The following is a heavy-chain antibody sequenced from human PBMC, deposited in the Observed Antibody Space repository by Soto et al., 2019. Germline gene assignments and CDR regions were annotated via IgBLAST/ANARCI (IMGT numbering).Heavy chain of an antibody. CDR3: AKVKYQLLSDGMDV. J-gene: IGHJ6*02. CDR2: ISGSVGST. D-gene: IGHD2-2*01. V-gene: IGHV3-23*01. Sequence: EVQLLESGGGVVQPGWSLRLSCAASGFTFSRYAMSWVRQAPGKGLEWVAAISGSVGSTYYADSVNGRFTISRDNSKNTLYLQMNSLRAEDTAVYYCAKVKYQLLSDGMDVWGPGTTVTVSS. CDR1: GFTFSRYA.